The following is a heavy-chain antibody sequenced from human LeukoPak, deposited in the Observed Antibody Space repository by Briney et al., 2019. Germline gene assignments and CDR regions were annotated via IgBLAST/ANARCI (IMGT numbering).Heavy chain of an antibody. Sequence: GASVKVSCKASGYTFTSFGISWVRQAPGQGLEWMGWISAYNGNTKSAQKFQGRVIMTTDTSTNTAYMELRSLRSDDTAVFYCVRYLGAKTSIIFFDYGGQGPVAPV. D-gene: IGHD3/OR15-3a*01. CDR3: VRYLGAKTSIIFFDY. CDR2: ISAYNGNT. V-gene: IGHV1-18*01. CDR1: GYTFTSFG. J-gene: IGHJ4*02.